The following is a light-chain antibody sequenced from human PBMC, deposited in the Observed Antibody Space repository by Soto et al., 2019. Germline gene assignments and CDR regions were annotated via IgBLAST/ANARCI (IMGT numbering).Light chain of an antibody. CDR1: SPNIGSQF. CDR2: KTN. Sequence: QAVVPQPPAASGTPGQRVTISCFGSSPNIGSQFVYWYQQLPGAAPKLLIYKTNQRPPGVPDRFSGSKSGASASLAISGLRTEDEADYYCASWDDSLRWVFGGGTKVTVL. J-gene: IGLJ3*02. CDR3: ASWDDSLRWV. V-gene: IGLV1-47*01.